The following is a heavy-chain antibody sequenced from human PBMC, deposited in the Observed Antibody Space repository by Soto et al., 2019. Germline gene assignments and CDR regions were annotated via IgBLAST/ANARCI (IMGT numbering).Heavy chain of an antibody. CDR1: GFTFNNAW. J-gene: IGHJ4*02. V-gene: IGHV3-15*01. CDR2: IKSKTEGGTT. CDR3: TTVTPPG. Sequence: GGSLRLSCVASGFTFNNAWMAWVRQAPGKGLEWVGRIKSKTEGGTTDYAAPVKGRFTLSRDDSKNTLYLQMNSLKTEDSAVYYCTTVTPPGWGQGTLVTVSS.